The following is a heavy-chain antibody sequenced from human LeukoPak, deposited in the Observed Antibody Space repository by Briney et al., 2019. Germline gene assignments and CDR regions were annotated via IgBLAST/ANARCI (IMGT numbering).Heavy chain of an antibody. Sequence: SETLSLTCTVSGGSISSYYWSWIRQLPGKGLEWIGYIYYSGSTNYNPSLKSRVTISVDTSKNQFSLKLSSVTAADTAVYYCARSAVVSANAFDIWGQGTMVTVSS. CDR3: ARSAVVSANAFDI. V-gene: IGHV4-59*01. CDR2: IYYSGST. CDR1: GGSISSYY. D-gene: IGHD3-22*01. J-gene: IGHJ3*02.